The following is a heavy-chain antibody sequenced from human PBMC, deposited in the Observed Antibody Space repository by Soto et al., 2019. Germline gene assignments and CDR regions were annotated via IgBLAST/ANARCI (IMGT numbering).Heavy chain of an antibody. V-gene: IGHV3-74*01. CDR2: INSDGSST. Sequence: EVQLVESGGGLVQPGGSLRLSCAASGFTFSSYWMHWVRQAPGKGLVWVSRINSDGSSTSYADSVTGRFTISRDNAKNTLYLQMNSLRAEDTAVYYCARRASSDYYYYYGMDVWGQGTTVNVSS. CDR1: GFTFSSYW. CDR3: ARRASSDYYYYYGMDV. D-gene: IGHD2-2*01. J-gene: IGHJ6*02.